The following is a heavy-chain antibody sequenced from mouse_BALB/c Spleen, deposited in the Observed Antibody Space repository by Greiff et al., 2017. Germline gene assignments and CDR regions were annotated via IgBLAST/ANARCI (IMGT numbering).Heavy chain of an antibody. J-gene: IGHJ4*01. D-gene: IGHD2-3*01. V-gene: IGHV5-17*02. CDR2: ISSGSSTI. CDR3: ARSGDGYYVNYAMDY. CDR1: GFTFSSFG. Sequence: DVMLVESGGGLVQPGGSRKLSCAASGFTFSSFGMHWVRQAPEKGLAWVAYISSGSSTIYYADTVKGRFTISRDNPKNTLFLQMTSLRSEDTAMYYCARSGDGYYVNYAMDYWGQGTSVTVSS.